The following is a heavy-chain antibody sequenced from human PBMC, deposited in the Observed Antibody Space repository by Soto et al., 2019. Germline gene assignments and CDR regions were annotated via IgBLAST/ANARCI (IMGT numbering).Heavy chain of an antibody. V-gene: IGHV1-2*02. CDR2: INPNSGGT. D-gene: IGHD3-16*01. Sequence: QVQLVQSGAEVKKPGASVKVSCKASGYTFTDYYIHWVRQAPGQGLERMGWINPNSGGTNYAQKFQGRVIMSRDTSINTAYMELTWLKTEDTAVYYCATLGAGAFDHWGQGSLVTVSS. CDR1: GYTFTDYY. J-gene: IGHJ4*02. CDR3: ATLGAGAFDH.